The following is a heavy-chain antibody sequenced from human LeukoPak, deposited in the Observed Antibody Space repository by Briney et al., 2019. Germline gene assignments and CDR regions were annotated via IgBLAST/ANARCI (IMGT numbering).Heavy chain of an antibody. D-gene: IGHD2-2*02. J-gene: IGHJ4*02. CDR1: GGSFSGYF. CDR2: INHSGST. CDR3: ARWVVPAAIDY. V-gene: IGHV4-34*01. Sequence: SETLSLTCAVYGGSFSGYFWRLLRPPPGKGQEWVGEINHSGSTNYNPSLKSRVTISVDTSKNQFSLKLSSVTAADTAVYYCARWVVPAAIDYWGQGTLVTVSS.